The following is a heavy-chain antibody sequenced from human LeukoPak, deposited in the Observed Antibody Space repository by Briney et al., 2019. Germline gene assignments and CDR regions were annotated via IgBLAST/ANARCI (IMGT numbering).Heavy chain of an antibody. J-gene: IGHJ1*01. Sequence: GGSLRLSCAASGFTFSDYWMTWVRQAPGQGLAWVAHINEDGSEQHFVGSVQGRFTISRDNAKNSLYLQMDSLRDEDTAVYYCAGGALDYWGQGTPVTVSS. CDR2: INEDGSEQ. CDR1: GFTFSDYW. CDR3: AGGALDY. V-gene: IGHV3-7*04. D-gene: IGHD3-16*01.